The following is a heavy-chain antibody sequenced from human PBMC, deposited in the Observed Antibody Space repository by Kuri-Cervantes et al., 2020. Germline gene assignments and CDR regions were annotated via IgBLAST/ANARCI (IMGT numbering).Heavy chain of an antibody. V-gene: IGHV3-11*04. Sequence: GGSLRLSCAVSGFTFSDYYMSWIRQAPGKGLEWVSYVSSSGDTIYYADSVKGRFTISRDNSKNTLYLQMNSLRAEDTAVYYCARDHYSSSWYRPGYYYYGMDVWGQGTTVTVSS. CDR1: GFTFSDYY. J-gene: IGHJ6*02. CDR3: ARDHYSSSWYRPGYYYYGMDV. CDR2: VSSSGDTI. D-gene: IGHD6-13*01.